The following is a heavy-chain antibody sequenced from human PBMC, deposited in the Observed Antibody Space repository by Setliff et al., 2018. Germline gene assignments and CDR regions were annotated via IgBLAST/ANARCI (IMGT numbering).Heavy chain of an antibody. D-gene: IGHD4-4*01. J-gene: IGHJ4*02. CDR2: INHSGST. Sequence: PSETLSLTCAVYGGPFSSYYWSWIRQPPGKGLEWIGEINHSGSTNYNPSLKSRVTISVDTSKNQFSLMLSSVTAADTAVFYCARVLGYYSNYALYRRDEIFDYWGQGTLVTVSS. CDR1: GGPFSSYY. CDR3: ARVLGYYSNYALYRRDEIFDY. V-gene: IGHV4-34*01.